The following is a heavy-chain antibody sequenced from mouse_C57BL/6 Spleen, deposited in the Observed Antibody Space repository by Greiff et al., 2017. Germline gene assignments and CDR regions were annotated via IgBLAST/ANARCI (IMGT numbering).Heavy chain of an antibody. CDR2: INYDGSST. V-gene: IGHV5-16*01. CDR3: ARVYYSNPYYYAMDY. D-gene: IGHD2-5*01. CDR1: GFTFSDYY. J-gene: IGHJ4*01. Sequence: EVMLVESEGGLVQPGSSMKLSCTASGFTFSDYYMAWVRQVPEKGLEWVANINYDGSSTYYLDSLKSRFIISRDNAKNILYLQMSSLKSEDTATYYCARVYYSNPYYYAMDYWGQGTSVTVSS.